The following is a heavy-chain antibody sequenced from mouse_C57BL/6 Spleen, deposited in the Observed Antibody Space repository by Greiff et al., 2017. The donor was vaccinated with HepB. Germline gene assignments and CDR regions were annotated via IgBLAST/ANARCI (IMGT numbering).Heavy chain of an antibody. V-gene: IGHV1-82*01. CDR2: IYPGDGDT. CDR1: GYAFSSSW. J-gene: IGHJ4*01. CDR3: ARDGNYRDAMDY. Sequence: QVQLQQSGPELVKPGASVKISCKASGYAFSSSWMNWVKQRPGKGLEWIGRIYPGDGDTNYNGKFKGKATLTADKSSSTAYMQLSSLTSEDSAVYFCARDGNYRDAMDYWGQGTSVTVSS. D-gene: IGHD2-1*01.